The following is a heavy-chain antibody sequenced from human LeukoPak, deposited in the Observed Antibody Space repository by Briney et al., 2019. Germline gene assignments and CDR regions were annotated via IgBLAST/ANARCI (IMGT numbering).Heavy chain of an antibody. CDR3: ASEKIAVAGDYYYYYGMDV. Sequence: ASVKVSCKASGYTFTSYDINWVRQATGQGLEWMGWMNPNSGNTGYAQKFQGRVTMTRNTSISTAYMELSSLRSEDTAVYYCASEKIAVAGDYYYYYGMDVWGQGTTVTVSS. V-gene: IGHV1-8*01. CDR1: GYTFTSYD. CDR2: MNPNSGNT. J-gene: IGHJ6*02. D-gene: IGHD6-19*01.